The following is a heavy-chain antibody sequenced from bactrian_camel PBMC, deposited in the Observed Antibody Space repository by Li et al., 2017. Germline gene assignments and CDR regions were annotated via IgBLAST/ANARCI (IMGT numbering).Heavy chain of an antibody. D-gene: IGHD3*01. V-gene: IGHV3S40*01. J-gene: IGHJ4*01. Sequence: DVQLVESGGDLVQPGGSLRLSCAASGFASSSADMSWVRQAPGKGLEWVSSISSLGALTYYADSVKGQFTISRDKTKNIVYLLMNSLKPEDTAVYYCAAMAKGSLVITDTCGVGRALWGQGTQVTVS. CDR3: AAMAKGSLVITDTCGVGRAL. CDR1: GFASSSAD. CDR2: ISSLGALT.